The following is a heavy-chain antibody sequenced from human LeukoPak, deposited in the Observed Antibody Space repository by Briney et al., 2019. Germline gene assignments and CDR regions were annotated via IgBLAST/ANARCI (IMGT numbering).Heavy chain of an antibody. CDR3: AIRSSGWFTHSDY. CDR2: IIPIFGTA. CDR1: GGTFSSYA. Sequence: ASVKVSCKASGGTFSSYAISWVRQAPGQGLEWMGGIIPIFGTANYAQKFQGRVTITRNTSISTAYMELSSLRSEDTAVYYCAIRSSGWFTHSDYWGQGTLVTVSS. D-gene: IGHD6-19*01. J-gene: IGHJ4*02. V-gene: IGHV1-69*05.